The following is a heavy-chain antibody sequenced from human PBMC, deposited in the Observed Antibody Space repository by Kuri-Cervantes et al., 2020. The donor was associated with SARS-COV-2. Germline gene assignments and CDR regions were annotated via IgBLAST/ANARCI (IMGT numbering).Heavy chain of an antibody. J-gene: IGHJ5*02. CDR1: GYTFTSYD. D-gene: IGHD3-3*01. CDR3: ARQGVAPIPYIQFYNWFDP. CDR2: MNPNSGNT. V-gene: IGHV1-8*03. Sequence: ASVKVSCKASGYTFTSYDINWVRQATGQGLEWMGWMNPNSGNTGYAQKFQGRVTITRNTSISTAYMELSSLRSEDTAVYYCARQGVAPIPYIQFYNWFDPRGQGTLVTVSS.